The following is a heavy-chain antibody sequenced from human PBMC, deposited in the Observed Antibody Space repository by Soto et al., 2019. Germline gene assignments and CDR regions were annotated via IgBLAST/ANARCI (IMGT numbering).Heavy chain of an antibody. CDR2: IGTAGDT. CDR3: ARGGSMVNPWYLDL. Sequence: PGGSLRLSCAASGFTFSSYDMHWVRQATGKGLEWVSAIGTAGDTYYPGSVKGRFTISRENAKNSLYLQMNSLRAGDTAVYYCARGGSMVNPWYLDLSGGVTLVTAYS. V-gene: IGHV3-13*01. J-gene: IGHJ2*01. D-gene: IGHD5-18*01. CDR1: GFTFSSYD.